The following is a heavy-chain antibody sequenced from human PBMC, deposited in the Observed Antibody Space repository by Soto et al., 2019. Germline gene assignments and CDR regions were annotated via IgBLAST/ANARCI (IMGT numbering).Heavy chain of an antibody. V-gene: IGHV1-18*01. CDR1: GYTFTSYG. CDR3: AREGDYDFWSGYHYYYYMDV. CDR2: ISAYNGNT. D-gene: IGHD3-3*01. J-gene: IGHJ6*03. Sequence: VQLVQSGAEVKKPGASVKVSCKASGYTFTSYGISWVRQAPGQGLEWMGWISAYNGNTNYAQKLQGRVTMTTDTSTSTAYMELRSLRSDDTAVYYCAREGDYDFWSGYHYYYYMDVWGKGTTVTVSS.